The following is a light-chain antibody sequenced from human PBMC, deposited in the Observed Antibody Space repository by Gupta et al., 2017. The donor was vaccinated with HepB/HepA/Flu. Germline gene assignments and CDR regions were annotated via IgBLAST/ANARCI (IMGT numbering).Light chain of an antibody. CDR1: QSLVFSDGNTF. Sequence: DVVLTQSPLSLPVTLGQPASISCRSSQSLVFSDGNTFLHWFQQRPGQSPRRILYQGSKRDSGGTARFSGSGAVNDFTRRSSRVEDEDVETYYCGQGTPWPTFGGGTKVEIK. CDR3: GQGTPWPT. CDR2: QGS. V-gene: IGKV2-30*01. J-gene: IGKJ4*01.